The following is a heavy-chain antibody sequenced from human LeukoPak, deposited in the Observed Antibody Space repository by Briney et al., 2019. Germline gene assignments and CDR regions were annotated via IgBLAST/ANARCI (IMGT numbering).Heavy chain of an antibody. CDR3: ARGDFGVVMNYYYYYMDV. J-gene: IGHJ6*03. Sequence: SETLSLTCVVYGGSFSGYYWSWIRQPPGKGLEWIGEINHSGSTNYNPSLKSRVTISVDTSKNQFSLKLSSVTAADTDVYYCARGDFGVVMNYYYYYMDVWGKGTTVTVSS. V-gene: IGHV4-34*01. CDR2: INHSGST. D-gene: IGHD3-3*01. CDR1: GGSFSGYY.